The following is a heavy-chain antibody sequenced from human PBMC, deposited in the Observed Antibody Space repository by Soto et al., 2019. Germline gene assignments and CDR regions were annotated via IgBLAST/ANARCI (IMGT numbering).Heavy chain of an antibody. CDR3: AREMGGDYDFWSGYFLFYGMDV. CDR2: ITSSGGGT. CDR1: GFTFSAYV. J-gene: IGHJ6*02. Sequence: EVEVLESGGGLVQPGGSLRLSCAASGFTFSAYVMSWVRQAPGKGLEWVSSITSSGGGTYYADSVKGRFTVSRDNAKNTLYLQMNSLRAEDTAVYYCAREMGGDYDFWSGYFLFYGMDVWGQGTTVTVSS. D-gene: IGHD3-3*01. V-gene: IGHV3-23*01.